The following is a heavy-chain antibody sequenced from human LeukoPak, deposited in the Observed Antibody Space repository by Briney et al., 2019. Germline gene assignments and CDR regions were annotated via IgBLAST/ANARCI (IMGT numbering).Heavy chain of an antibody. D-gene: IGHD1-1*01. J-gene: IGHJ4*02. CDR1: GGSISSGDYS. Sequence: SETLSLTCAVSGGSISSGDYSWSWIRQPPGKGLEWIGEINHSGSTNYNPSLKSRVTISVDTSKNQFSLKLSSVTAADTAVYYCARKSTSTHLDYWGQGTLVTVSS. CDR2: INHSGST. V-gene: IGHV4-30-2*01. CDR3: ARKSTSTHLDY.